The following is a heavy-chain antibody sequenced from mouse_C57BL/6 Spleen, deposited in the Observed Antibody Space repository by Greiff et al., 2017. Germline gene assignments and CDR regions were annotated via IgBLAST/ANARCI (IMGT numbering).Heavy chain of an antibody. CDR1: GYAFSSYW. D-gene: IGHD1-1*01. J-gene: IGHJ1*03. CDR2: IYPGDGDT. V-gene: IGHV1-80*01. CDR3: AREGNYYGSRYFDV. Sequence: QVQLKQSGAELVKPGASVKISCKASGYAFSSYWMNWVKQRPGKGLEWIGQIYPGDGDTNYNGKFKGKATLTADKSSSTAYMQLSSLTSEDSAVYFCAREGNYYGSRYFDVWGTGTTVTVSS.